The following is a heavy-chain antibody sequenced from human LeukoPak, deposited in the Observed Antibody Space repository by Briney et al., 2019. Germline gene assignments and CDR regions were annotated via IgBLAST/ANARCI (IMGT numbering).Heavy chain of an antibody. J-gene: IGHJ4*02. V-gene: IGHV1-18*01. CDR3: ARDPHVVEAAGQVDY. CDR1: GYTFTRYG. D-gene: IGHD6-13*01. CDR2: ISACNGNT. Sequence: ASVKVSCKASGYTFTRYGFSWLRQAPGQGPEWMGWISACNGNTKYAQKFQGRVTMTTDTSTSTGYMELRSLRSDDTAVYYCARDPHVVEAAGQVDYWGQGTLVTVSS.